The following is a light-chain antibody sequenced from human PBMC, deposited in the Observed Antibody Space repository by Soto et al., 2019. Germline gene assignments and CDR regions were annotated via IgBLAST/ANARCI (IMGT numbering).Light chain of an antibody. CDR1: QGIRNE. CDR2: AAS. V-gene: IGKV1-6*01. CDR3: LQDYDYPRT. Sequence: AIQVTQSPSSLSASVGDRVTITCRASQGIRNELGWYQQKPGKAPKFLISAASSLQSGVPSRFSGSGSGTDFTLTISSLQPEDFATYYCLQDYDYPRTFGQGTKVEIK. J-gene: IGKJ1*01.